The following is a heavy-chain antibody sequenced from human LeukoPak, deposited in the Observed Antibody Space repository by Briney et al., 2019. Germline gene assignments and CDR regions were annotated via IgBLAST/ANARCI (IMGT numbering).Heavy chain of an antibody. CDR3: ARVGGDSSAYYFFPIVY. Sequence: SETLSLTCTVSRGSISSGGYYWSWIRQHPGKGLEWIGYIYYSGSTYYNPSLKSRVTISVDTSKNQFSLKLSSVTAADTAVYYCARVGGDSSAYYFFPIVYWGQGTLVTVSS. CDR2: IYYSGST. J-gene: IGHJ4*02. V-gene: IGHV4-31*03. CDR1: RGSISSGGYY. D-gene: IGHD3-22*01.